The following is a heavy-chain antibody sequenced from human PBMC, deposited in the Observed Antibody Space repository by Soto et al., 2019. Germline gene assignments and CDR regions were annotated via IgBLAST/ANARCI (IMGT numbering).Heavy chain of an antibody. CDR2: IAYDESSK. D-gene: IGHD2-15*01. Sequence: LRLSCVASGLTFNSYAMHWVRQAPGKGLEWVAVIAYDESSKYYIDSVRGRFTISRDNSKNTLFLEMNSLRSEDTAVYFYAKGYCTSGSCLYYYGLEDWGQGTTVTVSS. J-gene: IGHJ6*02. CDR3: AKGYCTSGSCLYYYGLED. V-gene: IGHV3-30*04. CDR1: GLTFNSYA.